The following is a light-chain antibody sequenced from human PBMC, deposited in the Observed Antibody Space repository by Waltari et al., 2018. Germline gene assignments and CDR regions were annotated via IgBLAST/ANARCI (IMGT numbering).Light chain of an antibody. V-gene: IGLV2-14*01. J-gene: IGLJ2*01. Sequence: QSALTQPASLSWSPGQSITISCTGTWSDVVGYSYVPWYQQHPGKAPKLMIFDVTERPSGVSIRFSGSKSGNTASLTISGLQAEDEADYYCSSYTSSSTPLFGGGTKLTVL. CDR3: SSYTSSSTPL. CDR1: WSDVVGYSY. CDR2: DVT.